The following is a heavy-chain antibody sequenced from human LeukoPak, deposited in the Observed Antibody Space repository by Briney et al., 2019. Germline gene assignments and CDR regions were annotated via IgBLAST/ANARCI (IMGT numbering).Heavy chain of an antibody. CDR1: GGSFSGYY. CDR2: IIHSGST. J-gene: IGHJ4*02. D-gene: IGHD1-26*01. Sequence: SETLSLTCAVYGGSFSGYYWSWIRQPPGKGLEWIGEIIHSGSTNYNPSLKSRVTMSVDTSENQFSLKLSSVTAADTAVYYCARDGGRDSGSYYEDCWGQGTLVTVSS. V-gene: IGHV4-34*12. CDR3: ARDGGRDSGSYYEDC.